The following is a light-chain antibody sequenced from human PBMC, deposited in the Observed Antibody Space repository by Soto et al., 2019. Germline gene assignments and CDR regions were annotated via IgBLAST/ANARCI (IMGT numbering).Light chain of an antibody. CDR1: SSDVGGYNY. CDR2: EVS. V-gene: IGLV2-14*01. Sequence: QSVLTQPASVSGSPGQSITISCTGTSSDVGGYNYVSWYQQPPGKAPKLMIYEVSNRPSGVSNRFSGSKSGNTASLTISGLQAEDEADYYCSSYTSSSTYVFGTGTKVTGL. J-gene: IGLJ1*01. CDR3: SSYTSSSTYV.